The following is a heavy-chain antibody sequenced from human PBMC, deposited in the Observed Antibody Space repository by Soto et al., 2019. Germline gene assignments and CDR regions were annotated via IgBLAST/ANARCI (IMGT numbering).Heavy chain of an antibody. CDR2: IYYSGST. CDR1: GGSISSSSYY. CDR3: ARLNSYDYLYYFDY. Sequence: QLQLQESGPGLVKPSETLSLTCSVSGGSISSSSYYWGWIRQPPGKGLEWIGSIYYSGSTYYNPSLKSRVTISVDTSKNQFSLKLSSVTAADTAVYYCARLNSYDYLYYFDYWGQGTLVTVSS. D-gene: IGHD5-18*01. J-gene: IGHJ4*02. V-gene: IGHV4-39*01.